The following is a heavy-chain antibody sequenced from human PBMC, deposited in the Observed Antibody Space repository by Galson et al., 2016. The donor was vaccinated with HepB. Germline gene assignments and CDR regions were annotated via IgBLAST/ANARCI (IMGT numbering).Heavy chain of an antibody. Sequence: SVKVSCKASGYTFSSRYIHWVRQAPGQGLEWMGIINPSGGSTKYALKLQGRVTMTRDTSTSTVYMELSSLRSEDTAVYDCASGGLLGIAVAGTWFDPWGQGTLVTVSS. CDR3: ASGGLLGIAVAGTWFDP. D-gene: IGHD6-19*01. CDR1: GYTFSSRY. V-gene: IGHV1-46*04. J-gene: IGHJ5*02. CDR2: INPSGGST.